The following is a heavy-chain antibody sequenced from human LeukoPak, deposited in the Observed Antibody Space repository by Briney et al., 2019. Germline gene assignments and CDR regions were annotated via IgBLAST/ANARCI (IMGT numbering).Heavy chain of an antibody. CDR2: IYYSGST. Sequence: SETLSPTCTVSGGSISSYYWSWIRQPPGKGLEWIGYIYYSGSTNYNPSLKSRVTISVDTSKNQFSLKLSSVTAADTAVYYCARRRSSSSYFDYWGQGTLVTVSS. D-gene: IGHD6-13*01. CDR1: GGSISSYY. J-gene: IGHJ4*02. V-gene: IGHV4-59*08. CDR3: ARRRSSSSYFDY.